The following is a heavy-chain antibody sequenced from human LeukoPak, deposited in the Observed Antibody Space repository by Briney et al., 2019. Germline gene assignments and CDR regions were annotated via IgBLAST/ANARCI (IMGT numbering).Heavy chain of an antibody. J-gene: IGHJ4*02. CDR1: GYTFTSYG. Sequence: ASVKVSCKASGYTFTSYGISWVRQAPGQGLECVGWISAHNGNTNYARKLQGRVTMTTDTSTSTAYLELRGLRSDDTAVYYCARGLLHGSGSYYARPFDYWGQGTLVTVSS. CDR3: ARGLLHGSGSYYARPFDY. V-gene: IGHV1-18*04. D-gene: IGHD3-10*01. CDR2: ISAHNGNT.